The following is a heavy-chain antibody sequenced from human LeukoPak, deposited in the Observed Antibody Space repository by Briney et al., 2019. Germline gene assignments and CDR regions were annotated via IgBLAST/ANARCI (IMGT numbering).Heavy chain of an antibody. CDR3: ARVSSCSSTSCEYYFDY. Sequence: GGSLRLSCVDSEFTFSNHGMNWVRQAPGMGLEWVSGVGPSGINTYYADSVKGRFTISRDNSKNTLYLQMNSLRAEDTAVYYCARVSSCSSTSCEYYFDYWGQGTLVTVSS. J-gene: IGHJ4*02. D-gene: IGHD2-2*01. CDR1: EFTFSNHG. CDR2: VGPSGINT. V-gene: IGHV3-23*01.